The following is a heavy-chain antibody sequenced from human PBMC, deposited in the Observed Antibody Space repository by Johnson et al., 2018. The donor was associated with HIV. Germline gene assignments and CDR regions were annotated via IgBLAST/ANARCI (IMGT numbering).Heavy chain of an antibody. CDR2: IRYDGSNK. J-gene: IGHJ3*02. CDR3: AKEGHYYDDYHAFDI. D-gene: IGHD3-16*01. V-gene: IGHV3-30*02. Sequence: QVQLVESGGGVVQHGGSLRLSCAASGFTFSSYSMHWVRQAPGKGLEWVAFIRYDGSNKYYADSVKGRFTISRDNSKNTLYLQMNSLRAEDTAVYYCAKEGHYYDDYHAFDIWGQGTMVTVSS. CDR1: GFTFSSYS.